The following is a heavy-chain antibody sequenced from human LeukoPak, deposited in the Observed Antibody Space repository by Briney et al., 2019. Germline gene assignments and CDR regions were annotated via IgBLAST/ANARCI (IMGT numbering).Heavy chain of an antibody. CDR1: GVTFDDYG. CDR3: ARGPPYYYGSGSSLRGAFDI. J-gene: IGHJ3*02. CDR2: INWNGGST. Sequence: GGSLRLSCAASGVTFDDYGMSWVRQAPGKGLEWVSGINWNGGSTGYADSVKGRFTISRDNAKNSLYLQMNSLRAEDTALYYCARGPPYYYGSGSSLRGAFDIWGQGTMVTVSS. V-gene: IGHV3-20*04. D-gene: IGHD3-10*01.